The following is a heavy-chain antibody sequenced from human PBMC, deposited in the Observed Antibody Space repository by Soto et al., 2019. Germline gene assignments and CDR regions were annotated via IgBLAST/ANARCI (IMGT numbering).Heavy chain of an antibody. CDR2: ISYDGSNK. CDR1: GFTFSSYG. V-gene: IGHV3-30*18. CDR3: AKEPIPVYYYYGMDV. Sequence: QVQLVESGVGVVQPGRSLRLSCAASGFTFSSYGMHWVRQAPRKRLEWVAVISYDGSNKYYADSVKGRFTISRDNSKNTLYLQMNSLRAEDTAVYYCAKEPIPVYYYYGMDVWGQGTTVTVSS. J-gene: IGHJ6*02.